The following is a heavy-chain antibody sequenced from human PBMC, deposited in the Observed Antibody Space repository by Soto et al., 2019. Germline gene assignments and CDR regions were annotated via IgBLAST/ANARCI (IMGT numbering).Heavy chain of an antibody. V-gene: IGHV4-30-4*01. CDR2: IYYSGST. D-gene: IGHD3-10*01. CDR1: GRSISRGDYY. CDR3: ARVGGFWATTIDY. Sequence: ASENLSLTCTVSGRSISRGDYYWSCIRQPPGKGLEWIGYIYYSGSTYYNPSLKSRVTISVDTSKNQFSLKLSSVTAADTAVYYCARVGGFWATTIDYWGQGTLVTVSS. J-gene: IGHJ4*02.